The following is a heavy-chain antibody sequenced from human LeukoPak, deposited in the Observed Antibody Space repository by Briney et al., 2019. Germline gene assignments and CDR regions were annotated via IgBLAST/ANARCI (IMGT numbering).Heavy chain of an antibody. V-gene: IGHV1-8*02. D-gene: IGHD3-16*02. CDR1: GYTFTNYD. Sequence: ASVRVSCKASGYTFTNYDINWVRQATGQGLEWMGWVNPDSGKTAYGQKFQGRVTMTRNTSISTAYMELGNLRSEDTAVYYCARGAFFVWGSYRTLYYFDYWGQGTLVTVSS. CDR2: VNPDSGKT. CDR3: ARGAFFVWGSYRTLYYFDY. J-gene: IGHJ4*02.